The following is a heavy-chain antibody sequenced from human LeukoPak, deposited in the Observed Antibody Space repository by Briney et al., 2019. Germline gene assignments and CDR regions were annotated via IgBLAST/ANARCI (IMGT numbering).Heavy chain of an antibody. CDR3: ARAGSGFVSVVTAHQNYYYYMDV. J-gene: IGHJ6*03. CDR2: IYTSGST. Sequence: PSQTLSLTCTVSGGSISSGSYYWSWVRQPAGKGLEWIGRIYTSGSTNYNPSLKSRVTISVDTSKNQFSLKLSSVTAADTAVYYCARAGSGFVSVVTAHQNYYYYMDVWGKGTTVTISS. CDR1: GGSISSGSYY. D-gene: IGHD2-21*02. V-gene: IGHV4-61*02.